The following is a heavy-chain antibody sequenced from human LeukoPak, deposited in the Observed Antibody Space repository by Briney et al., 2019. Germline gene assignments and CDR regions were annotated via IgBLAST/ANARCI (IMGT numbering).Heavy chain of an antibody. V-gene: IGHV3-15*01. Sequence: GGSLRLSCAASGFTFSNAWMSWVRQAPGKGLEWVGRIKSRTDGGTTDYAAPVKGRFTISRDDSKNTLYLQMNSLKTEDTAVYYCSGDSSGSGDFDYWGQGTLVTVSS. CDR3: SGDSSGSGDFDY. CDR2: IKSRTDGGTT. CDR1: GFTFSNAW. J-gene: IGHJ4*02. D-gene: IGHD3-22*01.